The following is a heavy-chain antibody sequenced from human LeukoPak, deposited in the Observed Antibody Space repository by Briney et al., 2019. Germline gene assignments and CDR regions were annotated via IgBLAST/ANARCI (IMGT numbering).Heavy chain of an antibody. J-gene: IGHJ4*02. V-gene: IGHV3-7*01. Sequence: GGSLRLSCAASGFTFSSYWMTWVRQAPGKGLEWVANINQDGNYKFFVDSVKGRFTISRDNAKNSLYLQMSSLRAEDTAVYYCVKTGTYYYDYWGQGTLVTVSS. CDR1: GFTFSSYW. CDR3: VKTGTYYYDY. D-gene: IGHD1-1*01. CDR2: INQDGNYK.